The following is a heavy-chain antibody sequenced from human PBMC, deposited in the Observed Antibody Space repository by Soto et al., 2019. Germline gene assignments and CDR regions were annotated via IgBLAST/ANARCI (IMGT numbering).Heavy chain of an antibody. J-gene: IGHJ6*03. D-gene: IGHD3-3*01. V-gene: IGHV3-33*01. Sequence: GGSMRLCCAASGVTFSSYGMHWVRQAPGKGLEWVAVIWYDGSNKYYADSVKGRFTISRDNSKNTLYLQMNSLRAEDTAVYYCARGPDYDFWSGYVADYYYYYMDVWGKGTTVTVSS. CDR3: ARGPDYDFWSGYVADYYYYYMDV. CDR2: IWYDGSNK. CDR1: GVTFSSYG.